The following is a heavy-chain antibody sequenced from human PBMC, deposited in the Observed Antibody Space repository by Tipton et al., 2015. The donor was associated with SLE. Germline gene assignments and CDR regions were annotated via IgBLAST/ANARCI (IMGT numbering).Heavy chain of an antibody. J-gene: IGHJ3*02. Sequence: TLSLTCTVSGGSISSHYWRWIRQPPGKGLEWIGYIYYSGSTNYNPPLKSRVTISVDTSKNQFSLKLNSVTAADTAVYYCASRRHYYDSSGYYWGAFDIWGQGTMVTVSS. CDR2: IYYSGST. CDR1: GGSISSHY. CDR3: ASRRHYYDSSGYYWGAFDI. D-gene: IGHD3-22*01. V-gene: IGHV4-59*11.